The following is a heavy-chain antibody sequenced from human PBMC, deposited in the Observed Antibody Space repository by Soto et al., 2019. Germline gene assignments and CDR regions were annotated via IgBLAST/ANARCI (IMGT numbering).Heavy chain of an antibody. D-gene: IGHD3-10*01. V-gene: IGHV4-4*02. CDR1: GVYIGIGDW. J-gene: IGHJ4*02. CDR2: IFHDGTA. Sequence: SETQSLSSAVSGVYIGIGDWWTWVRQTPQRGLEYIGEIFHDGTANYYPSFERRVAISVDTSKNQFSLKLTSVTAADTAIYFCARLVYDTRLNYMYFDYWGQGTLVTVSS. CDR3: ARLVYDTRLNYMYFDY.